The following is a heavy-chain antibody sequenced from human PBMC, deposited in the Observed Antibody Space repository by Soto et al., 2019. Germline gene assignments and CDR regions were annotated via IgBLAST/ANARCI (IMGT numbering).Heavy chain of an antibody. J-gene: IGHJ6*02. D-gene: IGHD3-10*01. CDR2: ISSSSTI. V-gene: IGHV3-48*02. Sequence: PGGSLRLSCAASGFTFSSYSMNWVRQAPGKGLEWVSYISSSSTIYYADSVKGRFTISRDNAKNSLYLQMNSLRDEDTAVYYCARDRVVRGVIEVYYGMDVWGQGTTVTVSS. CDR1: GFTFSSYS. CDR3: ARDRVVRGVIEVYYGMDV.